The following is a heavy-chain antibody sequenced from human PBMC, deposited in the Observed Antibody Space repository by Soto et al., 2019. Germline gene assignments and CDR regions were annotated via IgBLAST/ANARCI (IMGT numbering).Heavy chain of an antibody. CDR3: ARDRGYYDSSGYFDY. J-gene: IGHJ4*02. CDR2: ISSSDNII. CDR1: GFIFSDYY. Sequence: GGSLRLSCAASGFIFSDYYMSWIRQAPGKGLEWISYISSSDNIIYYADSVKGRFTISRDNAKNSLYLQMNSLRAEDTAVYYCARDRGYYDSSGYFDYCGQGTLVTVSS. V-gene: IGHV3-11*01. D-gene: IGHD3-22*01.